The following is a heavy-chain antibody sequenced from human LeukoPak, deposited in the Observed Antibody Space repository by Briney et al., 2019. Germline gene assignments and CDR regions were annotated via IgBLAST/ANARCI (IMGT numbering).Heavy chain of an antibody. CDR3: ARVPMVRGVHYYYYGMDV. CDR1: GFTFSSYD. V-gene: IGHV3-13*01. D-gene: IGHD3-10*01. CDR2: IGTAGDT. J-gene: IGHJ6*02. Sequence: PGGSLRLSCAASGFTFSSYDMHWVRQATGKGLEWVSAIGTAGDTYYPGSVKGRFTISRENAKNSLYLQMNSLRAGDTAVYYCARVPMVRGVHYYYYGMDVWGQGTTVTVSS.